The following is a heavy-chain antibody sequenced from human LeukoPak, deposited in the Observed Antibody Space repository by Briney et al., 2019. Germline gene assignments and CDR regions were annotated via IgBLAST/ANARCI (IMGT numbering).Heavy chain of an antibody. CDR2: IKQDGSEK. D-gene: IGHD5-18*01. J-gene: IGHJ6*02. V-gene: IGHV3-7*01. Sequence: GGSLRLSCAASGFTFSSYWMSWVRQAPGKGLEWVANIKQDGSEKYYVDSVKGRFTISRDNAKNSLYLQMNSLRAEDTAVYYCASDRRPDTAMVTPYYYYGMDVWGQGTTVTVSS. CDR1: GFTFSSYW. CDR3: ASDRRPDTAMVTPYYYYGMDV.